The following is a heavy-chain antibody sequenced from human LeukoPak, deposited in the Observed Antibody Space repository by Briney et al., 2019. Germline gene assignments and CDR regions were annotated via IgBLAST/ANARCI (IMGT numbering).Heavy chain of an antibody. CDR3: ARGVYIAAAQYGY. D-gene: IGHD6-13*01. Sequence: PGGSLRLSCAASGFTSSTFSMNWVRQAPGKGLEWVSYVSSSSSTIYYADSVKGRFTISRDNAKNSLYLQMNSLRDEDTAVYYCARGVYIAAAQYGYWGQGTLVTVSS. CDR1: GFTSSTFS. J-gene: IGHJ4*02. CDR2: VSSSSSTI. V-gene: IGHV3-48*02.